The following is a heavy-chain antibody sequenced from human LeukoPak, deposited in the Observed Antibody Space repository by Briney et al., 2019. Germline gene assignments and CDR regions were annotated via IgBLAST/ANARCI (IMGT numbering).Heavy chain of an antibody. V-gene: IGHV3-11*06. CDR3: AREAAVAVTGFFGY. D-gene: IGHD6-19*01. CDR2: ISSGSDYT. CDR1: GFTFSDYS. Sequence: GGSLRLSCAASGFTFSDYSITWIRQAPGKGLEWVSSISSGSDYTNYADSVKGRFTISRDNAKNTLYLQMNSLRAEDTAVYYCAREAAVAVTGFFGYWGQGTLVTVSS. J-gene: IGHJ4*02.